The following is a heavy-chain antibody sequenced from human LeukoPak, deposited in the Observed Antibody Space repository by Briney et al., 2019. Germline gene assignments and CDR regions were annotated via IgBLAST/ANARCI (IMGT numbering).Heavy chain of an antibody. CDR3: ARARSMGYYYDSSGYYGGYFDY. V-gene: IGHV4-4*07. CDR1: CGSISSYY. Sequence: SDTLSLTCTVSCGSISSYYCSWILKPAVTGLEWIGRIYTSGSTNYNPSLKSPVTMSVDTSKNQFSLKLSYVTAADTAVYYCARARSMGYYYDSSGYYGGYFDYWGQGTLVTVSS. J-gene: IGHJ4*02. D-gene: IGHD3-22*01. CDR2: IYTSGST.